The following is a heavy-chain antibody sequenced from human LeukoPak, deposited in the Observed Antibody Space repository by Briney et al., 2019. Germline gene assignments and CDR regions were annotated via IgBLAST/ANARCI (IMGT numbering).Heavy chain of an antibody. V-gene: IGHV3-23*01. J-gene: IGHJ4*02. CDR3: TVQRGGDGYNTFDY. Sequence: PGGPLRLSCAASGFTFSSYAMSWVRQAPGKGLEWVSALSGSGDDTYYADSVKGRFTISRDNSKNTLYLQMNSLRAEDTAVYYCTVQRGGDGYNTFDYWGQGTLVTVSS. CDR1: GFTFSSYA. D-gene: IGHD5-24*01. CDR2: LSGSGDDT.